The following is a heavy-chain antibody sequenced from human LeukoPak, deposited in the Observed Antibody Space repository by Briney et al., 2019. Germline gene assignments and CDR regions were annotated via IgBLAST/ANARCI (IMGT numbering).Heavy chain of an antibody. Sequence: GGSLRLSCTASGFTFSTFEMNWVRQAPGKGLEWVSHIRPSGFTLYNADSVKGRFIISRDNAKSSVYLQMNSLRAEDTAVYYCARDIREWSGSYYPDYWGQGTLVTVSS. J-gene: IGHJ4*02. V-gene: IGHV3-48*03. D-gene: IGHD1-26*01. CDR3: ARDIREWSGSYYPDY. CDR1: GFTFSTFE. CDR2: IRPSGFTL.